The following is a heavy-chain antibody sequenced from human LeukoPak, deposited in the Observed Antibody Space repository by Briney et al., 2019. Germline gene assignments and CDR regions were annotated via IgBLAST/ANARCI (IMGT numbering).Heavy chain of an antibody. CDR2: IYYSGST. CDR1: GGSISSYY. V-gene: IGHV4-59*01. CDR3: ARDQGNYYYGMDV. J-gene: IGHJ6*02. Sequence: SETLSLTCTVSGGSISSYYWSWIRQPPGKGLEWIGYIYYSGSTNYNPSLKSRVTISVDTSKNQFSLKLSSVTAADTAVYYRARDQGNYYYGMDVWGQGTTVTVSS.